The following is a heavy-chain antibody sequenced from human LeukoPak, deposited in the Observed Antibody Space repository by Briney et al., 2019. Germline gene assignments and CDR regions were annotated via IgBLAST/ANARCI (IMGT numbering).Heavy chain of an antibody. CDR3: ARQGGDYYYYYGMDV. CDR2: IYHSGST. CDR1: GGSISSGGYS. V-gene: IGHV4-30-2*01. Sequence: SETLSLTCAVSGGSISSGGYSWSWIRQPPGKGLEWIGYIYHSGSTYYNPSLKSRVTISVDTSKNQFSLKLSSVTAADTAVYYCARQGGDYYYYYGMDVWGQGTTVTVSS. D-gene: IGHD3-16*01. J-gene: IGHJ6*02.